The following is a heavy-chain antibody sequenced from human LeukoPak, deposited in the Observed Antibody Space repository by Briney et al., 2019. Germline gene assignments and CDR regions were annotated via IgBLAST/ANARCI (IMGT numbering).Heavy chain of an antibody. D-gene: IGHD1-26*01. Sequence: PGGSLRLSCAASGFTFSSYSMNWVRQAPGKGLEWGSFISSSSSTIYYADSVKGRFTISRDNAKNSLYLQMNSLRAEDTAVYYCARDRGGSYSAIDYWGQGTPVTVSS. CDR1: GFTFSSYS. CDR2: ISSSSSTI. J-gene: IGHJ4*02. CDR3: ARDRGGSYSAIDY. V-gene: IGHV3-48*04.